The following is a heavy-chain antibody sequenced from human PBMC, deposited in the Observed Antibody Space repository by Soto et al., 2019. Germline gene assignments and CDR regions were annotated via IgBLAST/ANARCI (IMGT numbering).Heavy chain of an antibody. Sequence: GGSLRLSFAASGFTFSSYWMSWVRQAPGKGLEWVANIKQDGSEKYYVDSVKGRFTISRDNAKNSLYLQMNSLRAEDTAVYYCARDGHDYGDYYDYWGQGTLVTVSS. J-gene: IGHJ4*02. CDR2: IKQDGSEK. CDR1: GFTFSSYW. D-gene: IGHD4-17*01. V-gene: IGHV3-7*05. CDR3: ARDGHDYGDYYDY.